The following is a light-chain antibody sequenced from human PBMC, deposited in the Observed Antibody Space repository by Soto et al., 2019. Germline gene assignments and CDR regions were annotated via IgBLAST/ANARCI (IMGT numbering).Light chain of an antibody. J-gene: IGLJ1*01. V-gene: IGLV1-40*01. Sequence: QSVLTQPPSVSGAPGRRVTISCTGSSSNIGAPYGVHWYQQLPGTAPKLLIYGNNNRPSGVPDRFSGSQSGTSASLAITGLQAEDEAEYFCFSFTTTSTHVFGTGTKVTVL. CDR2: GNN. CDR3: FSFTTTSTHV. CDR1: SSNIGAPYG.